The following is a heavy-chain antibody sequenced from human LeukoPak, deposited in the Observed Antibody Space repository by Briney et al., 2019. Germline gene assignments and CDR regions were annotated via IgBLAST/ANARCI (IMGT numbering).Heavy chain of an antibody. V-gene: IGHV1-8*01. J-gene: IGHJ4*02. D-gene: IGHD4-17*01. CDR2: VHPDNGNT. CDR3: ARSDYGDFDY. Sequence: ASVKVSCKTSGYPFTKWEINWVRQAAGQGLEWLGWVHPDNGNTYYSQRFRGRVTMSSDSSTTTAYMELSGLRSNDAAVYYCARSDYGDFDYWGREPWSPCPQ. CDR1: GYPFTKWE.